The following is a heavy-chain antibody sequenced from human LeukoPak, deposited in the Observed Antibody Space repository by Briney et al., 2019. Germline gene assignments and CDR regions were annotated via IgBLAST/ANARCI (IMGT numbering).Heavy chain of an antibody. CDR1: GGTFSSYA. Sequence: ASVKVSCKASGGTFSSYAISWVRQAPGQGLEWMGGIIPIFGTANYAQKFQGRVTITADKSTSTAYMELSSLRSEDTAVYYCARAIYVPLNWFDPWGQGTLVTVSS. D-gene: IGHD2-21*01. CDR2: IIPIFGTA. J-gene: IGHJ5*02. CDR3: ARAIYVPLNWFDP. V-gene: IGHV1-69*06.